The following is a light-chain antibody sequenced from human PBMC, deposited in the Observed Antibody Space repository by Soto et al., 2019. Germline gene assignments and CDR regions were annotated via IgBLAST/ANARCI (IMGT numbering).Light chain of an antibody. J-gene: IGKJ4*01. CDR2: AAS. V-gene: IGKV1-39*01. Sequence: EIEMTQSPATLSASVGDRVTITCRASQSINNNLNWYQQKPGKAPTLLIYAASSWQSGIPSRFSGSGSGTDFTLTISSLQPEDFATYYCQQSNRTPLTFGGGTKVEIK. CDR1: QSINNN. CDR3: QQSNRTPLT.